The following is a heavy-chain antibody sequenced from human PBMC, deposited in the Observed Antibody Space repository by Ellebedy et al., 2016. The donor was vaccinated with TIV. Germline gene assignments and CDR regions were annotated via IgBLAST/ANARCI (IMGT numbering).Heavy chain of an antibody. Sequence: GGSLRLSXEGFGFSLVDNTMNWVRQAPGKGLEWISYISGINGPIHYADSVKGRFTISRDKAKNLMYLQMNGLRADDTAIYYCASRLGIGPWGQGTLVTVSS. V-gene: IGHV3-48*01. CDR2: ISGINGPI. CDR3: ASRLGIGP. CDR1: GFSLVDNT. D-gene: IGHD3-16*01. J-gene: IGHJ5*02.